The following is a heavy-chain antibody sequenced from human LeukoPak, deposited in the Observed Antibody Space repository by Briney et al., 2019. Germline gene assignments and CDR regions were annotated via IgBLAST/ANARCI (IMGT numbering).Heavy chain of an antibody. J-gene: IGHJ3*02. Sequence: GWSLRLSCAASRFTYSSYSMNWLRQAPSKGLAGVSYISSSNNRRYYADSVKGRFTISRDNAKNSLYLQMNSLRAEDTAVYYCARPFPGYYYDSSGYYGGAFDIWGQGTMVTVSS. D-gene: IGHD3-22*01. CDR2: ISSSNNRR. CDR3: ARPFPGYYYDSSGYYGGAFDI. V-gene: IGHV3-48*04. CDR1: RFTYSSYS.